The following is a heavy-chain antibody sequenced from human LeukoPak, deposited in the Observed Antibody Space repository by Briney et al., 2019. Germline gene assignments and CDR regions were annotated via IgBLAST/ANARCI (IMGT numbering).Heavy chain of an antibody. D-gene: IGHD1-14*01. Sequence: ASVKVSCKASGYTFSSCWLHWVRQAPGQGLEWMGIINPSGGSTTYAQKFQGRVTMTRDMSTSTVYMELSSLRPEDTAVYYCAKSHITGTTIAYFQHWGQGTLVTVSS. V-gene: IGHV1-46*01. CDR1: GYTFSSCW. CDR2: INPSGGST. J-gene: IGHJ1*01. CDR3: AKSHITGTTIAYFQH.